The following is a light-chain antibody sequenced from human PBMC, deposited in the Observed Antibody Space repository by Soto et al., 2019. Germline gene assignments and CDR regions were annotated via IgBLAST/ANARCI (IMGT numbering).Light chain of an antibody. CDR2: DAS. Sequence: EIVLTQSPATLSSSPGATATLSCRASQYVGTRLAWYQHKPGQAPRLLIYDASNRATGIPARFSGSGSGTDFTLTISSLEPEDFAIYYCQHRSDWPITFGQGTRLEIK. CDR3: QHRSDWPIT. J-gene: IGKJ5*01. V-gene: IGKV3-11*01. CDR1: QYVGTR.